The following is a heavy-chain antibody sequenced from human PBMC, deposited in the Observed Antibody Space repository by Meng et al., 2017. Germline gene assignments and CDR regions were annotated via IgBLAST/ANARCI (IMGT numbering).Heavy chain of an antibody. J-gene: IGHJ3*01. V-gene: IGHV3-33*01. Sequence: GESLKISCAASGFTFSSYGMHWVRQAPGKGLEWGAVLWYDGSNQYYADSVKGRFTISRDNSMSTLYLQMNSLRAEATAVYYCARSLGDRAFDVWGQGTMVTVSS. CDR2: LWYDGSNQ. CDR1: GFTFSSYG. D-gene: IGHD2-21*01. CDR3: ARSLGDRAFDV.